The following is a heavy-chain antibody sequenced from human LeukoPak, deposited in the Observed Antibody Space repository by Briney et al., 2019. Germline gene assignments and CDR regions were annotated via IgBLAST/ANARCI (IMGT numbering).Heavy chain of an antibody. Sequence: SETLSLTCAVSGYSISSGFYWVWIRQSPGKGLEWLASIYGGGTTYHNPALKNRLTISLDTSKNHFSVNLTSVTAADTAVYYCARGFCSSIDCYNDAFVWGQGTMVTVSS. D-gene: IGHD2-2*02. J-gene: IGHJ3*01. CDR2: IYGGGTT. V-gene: IGHV4-38-2*01. CDR1: GYSISSGFY. CDR3: ARGFCSSIDCYNDAFV.